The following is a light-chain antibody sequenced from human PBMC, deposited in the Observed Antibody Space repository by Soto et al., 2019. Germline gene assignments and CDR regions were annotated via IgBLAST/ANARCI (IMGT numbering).Light chain of an antibody. J-gene: IGKJ3*01. CDR1: QRISSY. CDR2: DAS. V-gene: IGKV1-5*01. CDR3: QYYSCLSS. Sequence: DIQMTQSPSTLSASLCDRVTITCRASQRISSYLAWYQQNPGEATQLPIYDASSLQSGVPSRFSGSGSGKEFILSITGLQPDDFAYYCCQYYSCLSSFGPGTKVDIK.